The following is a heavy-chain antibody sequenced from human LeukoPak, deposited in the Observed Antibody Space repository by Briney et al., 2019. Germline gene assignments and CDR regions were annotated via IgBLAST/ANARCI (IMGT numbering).Heavy chain of an antibody. D-gene: IGHD3-3*01. CDR3: AKDFEWSFDY. Sequence: GGSLRLSCAASGFTVSSSYMSWVRQAPGKGLEWVSVIYSGGSTYYADSVKGRFTISRDNSKNTLYLQMNSLRAEDTAVYYCAKDFEWSFDYWGQGTLVTVSS. V-gene: IGHV3-66*02. CDR2: IYSGGST. CDR1: GFTVSSSY. J-gene: IGHJ4*02.